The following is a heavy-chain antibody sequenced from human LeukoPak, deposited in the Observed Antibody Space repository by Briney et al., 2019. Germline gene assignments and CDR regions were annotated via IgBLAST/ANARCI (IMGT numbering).Heavy chain of an antibody. CDR1: GFTFSSYA. CDR2: ISGSGGST. D-gene: IGHD6-13*01. J-gene: IGHJ5*02. Sequence: GGALRLSCAASGFTFSSYAMSGVRQAPGKGLEWVSVISGSGGSTFYAGSVKGRFTISRDNSKNTLYMQMNSLRAEDTAVYYCARGRREQLVENWFDPWGQGTLVTVSS. CDR3: ARGRREQLVENWFDP. V-gene: IGHV3-23*01.